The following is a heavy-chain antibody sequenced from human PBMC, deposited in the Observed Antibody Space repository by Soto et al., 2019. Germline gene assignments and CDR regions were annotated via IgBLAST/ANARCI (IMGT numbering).Heavy chain of an antibody. CDR2: INPSGGST. V-gene: IGHV1-46*01. J-gene: IGHJ3*02. CDR3: ARNYWSRYCSSTSCYTAFDI. Sequence: ASVKVSCKASGYTFTSYYMHWVRQAPGQGLEWMGIINPSGGSTSYAQKFQGRVTMTRDTSTSTVYMELSSLRSEDTAVYYCARNYWSRYCSSTSCYTAFDIWGQGTMVTVS. D-gene: IGHD2-2*02. CDR1: GYTFTSYY.